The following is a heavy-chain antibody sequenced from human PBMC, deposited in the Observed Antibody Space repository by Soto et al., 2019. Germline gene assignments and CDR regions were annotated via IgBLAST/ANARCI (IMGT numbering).Heavy chain of an antibody. V-gene: IGHV3-66*01. CDR3: ARGFGEPPHSGMDV. CDR1: GFTVSSNY. CDR2: IYSGGST. Sequence: GGSLRLSCAASGFTVSSNYMSWVRQAPGKGLEWVSVIYSGGSTYYADSVKGRFTISRDNSKNTLYLQMNSLRAEDTAVYYCARGFGEPPHSGMDVWGQGTTVTVSS. J-gene: IGHJ6*02. D-gene: IGHD3-10*01.